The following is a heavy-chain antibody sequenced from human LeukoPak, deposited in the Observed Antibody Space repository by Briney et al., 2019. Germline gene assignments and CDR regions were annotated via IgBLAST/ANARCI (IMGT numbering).Heavy chain of an antibody. CDR1: GFTFDDYA. V-gene: IGHV3-9*01. D-gene: IGHD4-17*01. Sequence: PGRSLRLSCAASGFTFDDYAMHWVRQAPGKGLEWVSGIGWNSGSIGYADSVKGRFTISRDNAKNSLYLQMNSLRAEDTALYYCAKSGDYERPVFDYWGQGTLVTVSS. CDR3: AKSGDYERPVFDY. J-gene: IGHJ4*02. CDR2: IGWNSGSI.